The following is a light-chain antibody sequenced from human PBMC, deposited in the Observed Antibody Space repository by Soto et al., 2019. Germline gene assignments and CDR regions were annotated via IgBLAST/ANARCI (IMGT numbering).Light chain of an antibody. J-gene: IGLJ1*01. CDR3: SSYTKSTFYV. CDR2: EVN. CDR1: SSDIGNYNY. Sequence: QSVLTQPASVSGSPGQSITISCTGTSSDIGNYNYVSWYQQHPDKAPKLIIYEVNYRPSGVSNRFSGSKSGNTASLTVSGLQADDEADYFCSSYTKSTFYVFGTGTKLTV. V-gene: IGLV2-14*01.